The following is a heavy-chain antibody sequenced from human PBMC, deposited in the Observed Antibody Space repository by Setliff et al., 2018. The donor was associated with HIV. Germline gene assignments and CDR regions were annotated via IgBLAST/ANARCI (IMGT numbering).Heavy chain of an antibody. Sequence: ASVKISCKASGGTFSSYVVSWVRQAPGQGLEWMGWISAYNGNTNYAQKLQGRVTMTTDTSTSTAYLELSSLRSEDTAVYYCAAARLLNDYRDPGAYYFDFWGQGTLVTVSS. CDR2: ISAYNGNT. CDR1: GGTFSSYV. CDR3: AAARLLNDYRDPGAYYFDF. D-gene: IGHD4-4*01. J-gene: IGHJ4*02. V-gene: IGHV1-18*01.